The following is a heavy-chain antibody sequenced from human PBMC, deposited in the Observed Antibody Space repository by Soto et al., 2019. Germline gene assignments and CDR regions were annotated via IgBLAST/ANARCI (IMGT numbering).Heavy chain of an antibody. Sequence: PGGSLRLSCAASGFTFSSYAMSWVRQAPGKGLEWVSAISGSGGSTYYADSVKGRFTISRDNSKNTLYLQMNSLRAEDTAVYYCAKDSSATIFSVLITGIPGPVEPWGQGTLVTVSS. CDR3: AKDSSATIFSVLITGIPGPVEP. J-gene: IGHJ5*02. CDR1: GFTFSSYA. V-gene: IGHV3-23*01. D-gene: IGHD3-3*01. CDR2: ISGSGGST.